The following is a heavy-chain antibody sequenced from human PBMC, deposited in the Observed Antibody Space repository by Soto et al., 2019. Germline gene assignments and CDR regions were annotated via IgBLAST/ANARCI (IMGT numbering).Heavy chain of an antibody. J-gene: IGHJ3*02. D-gene: IGHD3-3*01. CDR3: ARGGGVGVAGSAAFDM. Sequence: QLHLVHSGAVVKKPGASVTVSCSASGYPVTAYYMHWVRQAPGRGLEWMGGINPATGAAKYTQTCQGTVTMPRDPSTSTVYMELTAPTSEATAVFYCARGGGVGVAGSAAFDMWGQGTVVTVSS. CDR1: GYPVTAYY. V-gene: IGHV1-2*02. CDR2: INPATGAA.